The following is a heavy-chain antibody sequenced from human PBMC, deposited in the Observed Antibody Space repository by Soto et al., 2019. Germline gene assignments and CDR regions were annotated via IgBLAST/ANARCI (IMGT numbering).Heavy chain of an antibody. CDR3: AKDAAMVSSTFNYFDY. V-gene: IGHV3-23*01. CDR2: IGGSGGYK. CDR1: GFFFSSYA. D-gene: IGHD6-13*01. J-gene: IGHJ4*02. Sequence: EVQLLESGGGLVQPGGSLRLSCAASGFFFSSYAMSWVRQAPGKGLEWVSGIGGSGGYKSYADSVKGRFTISRDNSKNTLYLQTESLGAEDTAVYYCAKDAAMVSSTFNYFDYWGQGTLVAVSS.